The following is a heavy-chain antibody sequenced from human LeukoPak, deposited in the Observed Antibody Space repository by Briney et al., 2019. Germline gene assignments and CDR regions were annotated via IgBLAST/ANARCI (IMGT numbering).Heavy chain of an antibody. D-gene: IGHD3-16*01. CDR2: FHNSGTS. Sequence: PSETLSLTCTVSEDSISDYYRGWIRQPPGKGLEWIGYFHNSGTSTYNPSLKSRVTISADTSKNQFSLKLNSLTTADTAVYYCTRGAGWLIDYWGQGILVTVSS. CDR3: TRGAGWLIDY. CDR1: EDSISDYY. V-gene: IGHV4-59*01. J-gene: IGHJ4*02.